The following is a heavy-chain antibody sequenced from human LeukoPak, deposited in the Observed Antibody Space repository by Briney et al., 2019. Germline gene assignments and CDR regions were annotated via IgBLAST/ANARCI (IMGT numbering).Heavy chain of an antibody. Sequence: SETLSLTCTVSGGSISSSSYYWGWIRQPPGKGLKWIGSIYYSGSTYYNPSLKSRVTISVDTSKNQFSLKLSSVTAADTAVYYCARSIFGVVITSIDYWGQGTLVTVSS. J-gene: IGHJ4*02. D-gene: IGHD3-3*01. V-gene: IGHV4-39*01. CDR2: IYYSGST. CDR1: GGSISSSSYY. CDR3: ARSIFGVVITSIDY.